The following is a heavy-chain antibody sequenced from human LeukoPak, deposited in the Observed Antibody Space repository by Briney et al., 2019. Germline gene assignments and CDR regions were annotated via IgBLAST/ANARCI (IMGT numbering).Heavy chain of an antibody. D-gene: IGHD3-10*01. CDR2: IYPGDSDT. CDR1: GYSFTSYW. CDR3: ARPHGITMVRGGVQPHLD. V-gene: IGHV5-51*01. Sequence: GESLKISCKGSGYSFTSYWIGWVRQMPGKGLEWMGIIYPGDSDTRYSPSFQGQVTISADKSISTAYLQWSSLKASDTAMYCCARPHGITMVRGGVQPHLDWGQGTLVTVSS. J-gene: IGHJ4*02.